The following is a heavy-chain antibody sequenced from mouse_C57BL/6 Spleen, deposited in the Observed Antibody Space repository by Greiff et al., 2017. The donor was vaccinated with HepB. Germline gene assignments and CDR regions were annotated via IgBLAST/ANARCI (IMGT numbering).Heavy chain of an antibody. J-gene: IGHJ2*01. CDR3: ARAQYPFITTVVEPYYFDY. D-gene: IGHD1-1*01. V-gene: IGHV1-39*01. Sequence: EVQLQQSGPELVKPGASVKISCKASGYSFTDYNMNWVKQSNGKSLEWIGVINPNYGTTSYNQKFKGKATLTVDQSSSTAYIQLNGLTSEDSAVYYCARAQYPFITTVVEPYYFDYWGQGTTLTVSS. CDR1: GYSFTDYN. CDR2: INPNYGTT.